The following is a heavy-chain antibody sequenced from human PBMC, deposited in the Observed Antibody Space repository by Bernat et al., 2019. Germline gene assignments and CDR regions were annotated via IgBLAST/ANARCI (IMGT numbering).Heavy chain of an antibody. Sequence: QVQLVESGGGVVQPGRSLRLSCAASGFTFSSYGMHWVRQAPGKGLEWVAVISYDGSNKYYADSVKGRFTISRDNSKNTLYLQMNSLRAEDKAVYYSRFFDQNYGMDVWGQGTTVTVSS. V-gene: IGHV3-30*03. CDR1: GFTFSSYG. CDR2: ISYDGSNK. CDR3: RFFDQNYGMDV. J-gene: IGHJ6*02. D-gene: IGHD3-9*01.